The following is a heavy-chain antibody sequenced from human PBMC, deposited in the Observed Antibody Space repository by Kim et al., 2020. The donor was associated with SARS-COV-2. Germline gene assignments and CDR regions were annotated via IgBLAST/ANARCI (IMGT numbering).Heavy chain of an antibody. V-gene: IGHV1-46*01. J-gene: IGHJ6*02. Sequence: SYAQKFQGRVTMTREPSTSTVYMDLTSLRSEDTAVYYCARAPRYYYGMDVWGQGTTVTVSS. CDR3: ARAPRYYYGMDV.